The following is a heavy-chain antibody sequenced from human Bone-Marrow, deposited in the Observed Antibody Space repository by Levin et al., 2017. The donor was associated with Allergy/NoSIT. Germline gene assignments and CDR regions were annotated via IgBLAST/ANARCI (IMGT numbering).Heavy chain of an antibody. J-gene: IGHJ6*02. Sequence: GESLKISCAASGFPFSTYRMNWVRQAPGKGLEWISSISTSSYDIYYADSVKGRFTISRDNTKNSLYLQMSRLRVEDTAVYYCARDESGYTGYAGYYYNGMDVWGQGTTVTVS. CDR2: ISTSSYDI. CDR3: ARDESGYTGYAGYYYNGMDV. D-gene: IGHD5-12*01. V-gene: IGHV3-21*01. CDR1: GFPFSTYR.